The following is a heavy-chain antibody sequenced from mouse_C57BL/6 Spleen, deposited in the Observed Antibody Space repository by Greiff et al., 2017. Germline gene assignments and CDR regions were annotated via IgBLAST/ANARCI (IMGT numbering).Heavy chain of an antibody. D-gene: IGHD1-1*01. J-gene: IGHJ2*01. CDR3: SRGLYGSSYYFDY. CDR2: IYPGSGST. V-gene: IGHV1-55*01. CDR1: GYTFTSYW. Sequence: VQLQQPGAELVKPGASVKMSCKASGYTFTSYWINWVKQRPGQGLEWIGDIYPGSGSTNYNEKFKSKATLTVDTSASTAYMQLSRLTSEDSAVYYCSRGLYGSSYYFDYWGQGTTLTVSS.